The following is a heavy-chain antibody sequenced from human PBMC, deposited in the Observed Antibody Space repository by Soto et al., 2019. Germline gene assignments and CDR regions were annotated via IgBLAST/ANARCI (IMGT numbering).Heavy chain of an antibody. CDR3: ITTFGVVHPDAFDI. CDR1: GFTFSSYS. Sequence: GGSLRLSCAASGFTFSSYSMNWVRQAPGKGLEWVSSISSSSSYIYYADSVKGRFTISRDNAKNSLYLQMNSLRAEDTAVYYCITTFGVVHPDAFDIWGQGTMVTVSS. D-gene: IGHD3-3*01. V-gene: IGHV3-21*01. J-gene: IGHJ3*02. CDR2: ISSSSSYI.